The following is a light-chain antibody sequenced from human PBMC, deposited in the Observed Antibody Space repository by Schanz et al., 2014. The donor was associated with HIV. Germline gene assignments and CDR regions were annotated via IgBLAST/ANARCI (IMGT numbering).Light chain of an antibody. V-gene: IGLV1-40*01. J-gene: IGLJ3*02. CDR1: RSNIGAGYD. Sequence: QSVLTQPPSVSGAPGQRVTISCTGSRSNIGAGYDVHWYQQLPGAAPKLLIYANTNRPSGVPDRFSGSKSGNTASLTVSGLQAGDEADYYCSSYVGKAMVFGGGTKLTVL. CDR2: ANT. CDR3: SSYVGKAMV.